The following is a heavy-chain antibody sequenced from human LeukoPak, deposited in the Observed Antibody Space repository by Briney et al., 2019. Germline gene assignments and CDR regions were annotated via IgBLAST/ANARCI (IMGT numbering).Heavy chain of an antibody. CDR3: ARDLRTAYYYGSGRSYAFDI. D-gene: IGHD3-10*01. Sequence: GGFLRLSCAASGFTFSSYSMNWVRQAPGKGLEWVSYISSSSSTIYYADSVKGRFTISRDNAKNSLYLQMNSLRDEDTAVYYCARDLRTAYYYGSGRSYAFDIWGQGTMVTVSS. CDR1: GFTFSSYS. J-gene: IGHJ3*02. V-gene: IGHV3-48*02. CDR2: ISSSSSTI.